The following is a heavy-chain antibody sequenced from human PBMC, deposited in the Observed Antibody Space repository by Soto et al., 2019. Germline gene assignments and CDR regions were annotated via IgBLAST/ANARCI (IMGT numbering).Heavy chain of an antibody. CDR2: FSAYNGNT. V-gene: IGHV1-18*01. Sequence: QVQLVQSGAEVKKPGASVKVSCKASGYSFTSYGISWVRQAPGQGLEWMGWFSAYNGNTNYAKKLQGRVTMTTDTSTSTAYMELRSLSTDDTAVYYCARDGKVVWFGELCPGYWGQGTLVTVSS. CDR3: ARDGKVVWFGELCPGY. CDR1: GYSFTSYG. D-gene: IGHD3-10*01. J-gene: IGHJ4*02.